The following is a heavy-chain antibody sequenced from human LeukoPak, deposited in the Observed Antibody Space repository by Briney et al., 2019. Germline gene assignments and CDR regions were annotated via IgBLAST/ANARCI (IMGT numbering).Heavy chain of an antibody. J-gene: IGHJ4*02. D-gene: IGHD3-9*01. CDR2: IVGRGSST. CDR1: GFIFSNYA. V-gene: IGHV3-23*01. CDR3: AKWGDYDILTGYYDSDY. Sequence: GGSLRLSCAASGFIFSNYAMSWVRQAPGKGLEWISAIVGRGSSTYYADSVKGRLTISRDNSKNTLYLQLNRLRAEDTAVYYCAKWGDYDILTGYYDSDYWGQGTLVTVSS.